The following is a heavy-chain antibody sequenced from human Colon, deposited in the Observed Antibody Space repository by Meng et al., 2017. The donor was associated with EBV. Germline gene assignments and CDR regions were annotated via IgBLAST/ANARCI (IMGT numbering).Heavy chain of an antibody. CDR1: GDSVSSTGAA. Sequence: QAPVERLGSGLGHPPPTLSRTCALSGDSVSSTGAAWNWIRQPPSRGLEWVGRTYYRSKWHNEYAVSVKGRIAINPETSKNQFFLQLNSVTPEDTAVYYCARDYGTSRPFEYWGQGILVTVSS. CDR2: TYYRSKWHN. J-gene: IGHJ4*02. D-gene: IGHD1/OR15-1a*01. CDR3: ARDYGTSRPFEY. V-gene: IGHV6-1*01.